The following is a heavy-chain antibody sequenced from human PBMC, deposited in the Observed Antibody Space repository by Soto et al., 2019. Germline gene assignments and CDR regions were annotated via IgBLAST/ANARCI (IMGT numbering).Heavy chain of an antibody. V-gene: IGHV1-69*13. CDR3: ARGSVVVAATPYFDY. Sequence: ASVKVSCKASGGTFSSYAISWVRQAPGQGLEWMGGIIPIFGTANYAQKFQGRVTITADESTSTAYMELSSLRSEDTAVYYCARGSVVVAATPYFDYWGQGTLVTVSS. CDR2: IIPIFGTA. D-gene: IGHD2-15*01. CDR1: GGTFSSYA. J-gene: IGHJ4*02.